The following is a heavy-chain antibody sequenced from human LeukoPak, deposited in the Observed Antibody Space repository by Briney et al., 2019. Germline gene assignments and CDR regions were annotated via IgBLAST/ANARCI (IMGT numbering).Heavy chain of an antibody. V-gene: IGHV1-18*01. CDR1: GYSFTSYG. D-gene: IGHD3-10*01. Sequence: AAVKVSCKASGYSFTSYGISWVRQAPGQGLEWMGWISANNGNTNYPQKLQGRVTMTTDTSTSTAYMELRSLRSDDTAVYYCARRHNYYGSGSYLDYWGQGTLVTVSS. J-gene: IGHJ4*02. CDR2: ISANNGNT. CDR3: ARRHNYYGSGSYLDY.